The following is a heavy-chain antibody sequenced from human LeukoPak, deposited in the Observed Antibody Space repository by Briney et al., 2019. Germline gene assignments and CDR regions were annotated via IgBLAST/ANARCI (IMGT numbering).Heavy chain of an antibody. D-gene: IGHD2-15*01. Sequence: GGSLRLSCAASGFTFSSYAMSWVRQAPGKGLEWVSAISGSGGSTYYADSVKGRFTISRDNSENTLYLQMNSLRAEDTAVYYCAKGSGYCSGGSCRPFDYWGQGTLVTVSS. CDR3: AKGSGYCSGGSCRPFDY. V-gene: IGHV3-23*01. J-gene: IGHJ4*02. CDR2: ISGSGGST. CDR1: GFTFSSYA.